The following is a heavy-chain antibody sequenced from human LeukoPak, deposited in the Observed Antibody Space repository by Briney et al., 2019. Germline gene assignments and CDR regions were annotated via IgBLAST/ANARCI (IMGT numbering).Heavy chain of an antibody. V-gene: IGHV3-23*01. CDR1: GFTFSNSA. D-gene: IGHD1-26*01. J-gene: IGHJ4*02. CDR2: ISGSGDKI. CDR3: AKDWSCDY. Sequence: PGGSLRLSCAASGFTFSNSAMTWVRQAPGKGLEWVSAISGSGDKIHYADSVKGRFTISRDNSKNTLYLQMHSLRVEDTAIYYCAKDWSCDYWGQGTLITVSS.